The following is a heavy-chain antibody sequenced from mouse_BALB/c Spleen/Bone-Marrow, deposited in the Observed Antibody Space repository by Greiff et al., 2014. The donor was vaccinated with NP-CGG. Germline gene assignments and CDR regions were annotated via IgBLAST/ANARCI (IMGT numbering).Heavy chain of an antibody. D-gene: IGHD1-2*01. J-gene: IGHJ4*01. Sequence: VQLKESGAELVKPGASVKLSCTASGFNIKDTYMHWVKQRPEQGLEWIGRIDPANGNTKYDPKFQGKATITTDTSSNTAYLQVSSLTTEGTAVYYCASATTATYYAMDYWGQGTSVTVSS. V-gene: IGHV14-3*02. CDR2: IDPANGNT. CDR1: GFNIKDTY. CDR3: ASATTATYYAMDY.